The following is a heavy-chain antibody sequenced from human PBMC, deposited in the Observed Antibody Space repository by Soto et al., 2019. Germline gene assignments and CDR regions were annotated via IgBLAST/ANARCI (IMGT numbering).Heavy chain of an antibody. J-gene: IGHJ4*02. CDR1: GFTFSSYG. V-gene: IGHV3-33*01. Sequence: GGSLRLSCAASGFTFSSYGMHWVRQAPGKGLEWVAVIWYDGSNKYYADSVKGRFTISRDNSKNTLYLQMNSLRAEDTAVYYWARDASSSSPSPIWYWGQGTLVTVSS. CDR2: IWYDGSNK. CDR3: ARDASSSSPSPIWY. D-gene: IGHD6-6*01.